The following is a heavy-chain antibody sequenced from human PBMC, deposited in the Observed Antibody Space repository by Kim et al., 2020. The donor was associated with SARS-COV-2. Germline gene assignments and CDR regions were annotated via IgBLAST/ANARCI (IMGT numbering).Heavy chain of an antibody. V-gene: IGHV3-73*01. D-gene: IGHD3-10*01. Sequence: GGSLRLSCAASGFTFSGSAMHWVRQASGKGLEWVGRIRSKANSYATAYAASVKGRFTISRDDSKNTAYLQMNSLKTEDTAVYYCTVTMVRGGYYYGMDVWGQGTTVTVSS. J-gene: IGHJ6*02. CDR2: IRSKANSYAT. CDR3: TVTMVRGGYYYGMDV. CDR1: GFTFSGSA.